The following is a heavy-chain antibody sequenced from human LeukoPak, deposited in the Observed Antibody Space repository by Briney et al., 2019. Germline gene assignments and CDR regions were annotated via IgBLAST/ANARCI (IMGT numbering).Heavy chain of an antibody. CDR3: ARDLGRAYYYDSSGYYHFDY. CDR2: INPSGGST. J-gene: IGHJ4*02. CDR1: GGTFSSYA. D-gene: IGHD3-22*01. Sequence: ASVKVSCKASGGTFSSYAISWVRQAPGQGLEWMGIINPSGGSTSYAQKFQDRVTMTRDTSTSTVYMELSSLRSEDTAVYYCARDLGRAYYYDSSGYYHFDYWGQGTLVTVSS. V-gene: IGHV1-46*01.